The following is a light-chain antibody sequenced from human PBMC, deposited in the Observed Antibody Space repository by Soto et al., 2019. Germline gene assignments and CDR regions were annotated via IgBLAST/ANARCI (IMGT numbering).Light chain of an antibody. CDR3: QTYNAARPT. CDR2: AAY. Sequence: DIQMTQSPSSLSASMGDRVAIFCRASQAISNSVAWYQQKPGKPPQLLIYAAYNLQSGVPSRFSGSGSGTDFTLTTSSLQPEDVAIYYCQTYNAARPTFGQGTRLEIK. J-gene: IGKJ5*01. V-gene: IGKV1-27*01. CDR1: QAISNS.